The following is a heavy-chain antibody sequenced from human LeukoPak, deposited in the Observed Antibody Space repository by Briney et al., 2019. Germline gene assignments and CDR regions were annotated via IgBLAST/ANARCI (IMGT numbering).Heavy chain of an antibody. J-gene: IGHJ5*02. CDR3: ARDVYGRFDP. V-gene: IGHV3-74*01. D-gene: IGHD2/OR15-2a*01. Sequence: GGSLRLSCAASGFTFSSYWMHWVRQAPEKGLVWVSRINTDGRSTTYADSVEGRFTISRDNAKNTLFLQMNSLRAEDTAVYYCARDVYGRFDPWGQGTLVTVSS. CDR1: GFTFSSYW. CDR2: INTDGRST.